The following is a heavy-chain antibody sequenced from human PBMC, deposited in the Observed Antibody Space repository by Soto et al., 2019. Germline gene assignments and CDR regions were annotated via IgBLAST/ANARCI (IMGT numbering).Heavy chain of an antibody. D-gene: IGHD6-6*01. CDR2: ISGSGGST. CDR3: AKDEASIAAPSSYFDY. J-gene: IGHJ4*02. Sequence: PGGSLRLSCAASGFTFSSYAMSWVRQAPGKGLEWVSAISGSGGSTYYADSVKGRFTISRDNSKNTLYLQMNSLRAEDTAVYYCAKDEASIAAPSSYFDYWGQGTLVTVSS. CDR1: GFTFSSYA. V-gene: IGHV3-23*01.